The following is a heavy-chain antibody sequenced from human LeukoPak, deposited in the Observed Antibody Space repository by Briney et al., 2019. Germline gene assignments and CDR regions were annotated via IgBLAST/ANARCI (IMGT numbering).Heavy chain of an antibody. CDR3: ATEDPYYYDSKDAFDI. J-gene: IGHJ3*02. V-gene: IGHV1-24*01. CDR1: GYTLTELS. D-gene: IGHD3-22*01. CDR2: FDPEDGET. Sequence: ASVKVSCKVSGYTLTELSMHWVRQAPGKGLESMGGFDPEDGETIYAQKFQGRVTMTEDTSTDTAYMELSSLRSEDTAVYYCATEDPYYYDSKDAFDIWGQGTMVTVSS.